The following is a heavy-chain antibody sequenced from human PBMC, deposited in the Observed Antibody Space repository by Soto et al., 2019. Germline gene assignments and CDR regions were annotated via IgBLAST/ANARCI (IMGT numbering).Heavy chain of an antibody. CDR1: GFTVSTYG. D-gene: IGHD2-8*02. CDR3: TGEVASGY. CDR2: ISRDGGTK. Sequence: QVQLVESGGSVVQPGRSLRLSCAVSGFTVSTYGMHWVRQAPGKGLEWVAVISRDGGTKYYADSVKGRFTISRDNSRNKLFLEMNRLRGDDMAVYYCTGEVASGYWGQGTLVTVSS. V-gene: IGHV3-30*03. J-gene: IGHJ4*02.